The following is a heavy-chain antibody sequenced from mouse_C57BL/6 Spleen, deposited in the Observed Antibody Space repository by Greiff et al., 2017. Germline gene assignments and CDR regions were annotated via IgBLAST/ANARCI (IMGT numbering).Heavy chain of an antibody. D-gene: IGHD1-1*01. CDR1: GYSITSGYY. Sequence: EVKLLESGPGLVKPSQSLSLTCSVTGYSITSGYYWNWIRQFPGNKLEWMGYISYDGSNNYNPSLKNRISITRDTSKNQFFLKLNSVTTEDTATYYCASLLYYGSPFDDWGQGTTLTVSS. J-gene: IGHJ2*01. CDR3: ASLLYYGSPFDD. CDR2: ISYDGSN. V-gene: IGHV3-6*01.